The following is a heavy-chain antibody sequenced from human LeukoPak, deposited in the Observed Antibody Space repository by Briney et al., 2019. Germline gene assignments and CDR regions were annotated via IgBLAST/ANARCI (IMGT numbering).Heavy chain of an antibody. V-gene: IGHV3-23*01. J-gene: IGHJ6*03. CDR3: AKGGWNDDYYYYYYMDV. Sequence: GGSLRLSCAASGFTFTSYAMSWVRQAPGKGLEWVSSISGSGVSTYYTDSVKGRFTISRDNSKNTLYLQMNSLRAEDMAVYYCAKGGWNDDYYYYYYMDVWGKGTTVTVSS. D-gene: IGHD1-1*01. CDR2: ISGSGVST. CDR1: GFTFTSYA.